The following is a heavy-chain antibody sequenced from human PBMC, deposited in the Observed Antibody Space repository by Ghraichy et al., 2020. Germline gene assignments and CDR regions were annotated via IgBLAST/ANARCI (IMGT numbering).Heavy chain of an antibody. V-gene: IGHV3-23*01. Sequence: GESLNISCAASGFTFSSYAMSWVRQAPGKGLEWVSAISGSGGSTYYADSVKGRFTIYRDNSKNTLYLQMNSLRAEDTAVFYCANFFYDFEYMDVWVKGTTVTVSS. CDR1: GFTFSSYA. D-gene: IGHD3-3*01. J-gene: IGHJ6*03. CDR2: ISGSGGST. CDR3: ANFFYDFEYMDV.